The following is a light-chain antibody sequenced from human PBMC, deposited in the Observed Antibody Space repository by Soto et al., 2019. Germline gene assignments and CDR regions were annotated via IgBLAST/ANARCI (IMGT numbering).Light chain of an antibody. Sequence: QAVVTQPPSASGSPGQSVTISCTGTSSDVGGYNYVSWYQQHPGKAPKLMISEVSKRPSGVPDRFSGSKSGNTASLTVSGLQAEDEADYYCSSFVGNNNLVFGGGTKLTVL. J-gene: IGLJ2*01. CDR2: EVS. V-gene: IGLV2-8*01. CDR1: SSDVGGYNY. CDR3: SSFVGNNNLV.